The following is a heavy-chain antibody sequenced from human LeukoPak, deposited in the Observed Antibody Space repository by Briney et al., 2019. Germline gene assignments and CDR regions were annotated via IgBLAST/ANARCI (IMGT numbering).Heavy chain of an antibody. CDR1: DDSITMYY. J-gene: IGHJ4*02. Sequence: SETLSLTCSVSDDSITMYYWTWIRQPPGKGLEWIGFISYSGNTNYNPSLKSRVTISLDTSKNQFSLKLISVTAADTAVYYCARGVGSGYTDYWGQGALITVSS. CDR3: ARGVGSGYTDY. CDR2: ISYSGNT. V-gene: IGHV4-59*01. D-gene: IGHD3-22*01.